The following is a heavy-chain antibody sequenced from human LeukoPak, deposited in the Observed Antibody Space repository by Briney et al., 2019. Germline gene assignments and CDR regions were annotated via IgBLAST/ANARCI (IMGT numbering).Heavy chain of an antibody. D-gene: IGHD3-16*01. Sequence: PGGSLRLSCAASGFTFSSYWMHWVRQAPGKGLVWVSRINNDGSSIRYADSVRGRFTISRDNTKNTLYLEMDSLSAEDTAVYYCARDQGGALFYWGQGTLVTVSS. CDR3: ARDQGGALFY. J-gene: IGHJ4*02. CDR1: GFTFSSYW. V-gene: IGHV3-74*01. CDR2: INNDGSSI.